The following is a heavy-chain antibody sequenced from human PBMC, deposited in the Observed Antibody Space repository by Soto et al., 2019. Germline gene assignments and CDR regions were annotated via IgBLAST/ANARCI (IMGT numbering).Heavy chain of an antibody. CDR2: ISSSGSTM. CDR1: GFSFRNYE. Sequence: GGSLRLSCVASGFSFRNYEMNWVRQAPGKGLEWLSYISSSGSTMYYADSVKGRFTISRDNAKNSLSLQINSLRAEDTALYYCTRRVKLAIDSWGQGTQVTVS. V-gene: IGHV3-48*03. CDR3: TRRVKLAIDS. D-gene: IGHD6-13*01. J-gene: IGHJ4*02.